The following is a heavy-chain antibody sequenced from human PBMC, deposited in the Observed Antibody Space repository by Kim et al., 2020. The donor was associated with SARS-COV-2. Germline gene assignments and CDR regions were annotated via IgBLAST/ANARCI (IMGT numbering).Heavy chain of an antibody. CDR1: GYTFTNNA. D-gene: IGHD3-16*02. CDR2: INTDTGNP. J-gene: IGHJ4*02. V-gene: IGHV7-4-1*02. Sequence: ASVKVSCKASGYTFTNNAISWVRQAPGQGLEWMGWINTDTGNPTCAQAFTRRFVFPVDTSVTTAYLQISSLEAEDTALYYCARVIWGTYRYTDYWGQGTLVTVSS. CDR3: ARVIWGTYRYTDY.